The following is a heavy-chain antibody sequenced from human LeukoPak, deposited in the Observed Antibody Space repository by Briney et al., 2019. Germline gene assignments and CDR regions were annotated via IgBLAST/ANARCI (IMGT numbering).Heavy chain of an antibody. CDR1: GFTFSNYA. D-gene: IGHD3-10*01. V-gene: IGHV3-23*01. J-gene: IGHJ3*02. Sequence: GGSLRLSCAASGFTFSNYAMNWVRQAPGKGLEWVSTISGSGGSTYYADSVKGRFTISRGNSKNTLYLQMNSVRAEDTAVYYCAKDHYSGSGSYYRAFDIWGQGTMVTVSS. CDR2: ISGSGGST. CDR3: AKDHYSGSGSYYRAFDI.